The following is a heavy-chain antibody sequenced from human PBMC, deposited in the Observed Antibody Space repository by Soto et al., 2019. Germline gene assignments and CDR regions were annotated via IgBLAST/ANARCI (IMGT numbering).Heavy chain of an antibody. CDR1: GGSISSYY. CDR2: IYTSGST. V-gene: IGHV4-4*07. J-gene: IGHJ5*02. D-gene: IGHD2-15*01. CDR3: ARDPPIAGNVNWFDP. Sequence: SETLSLTCTVSGGSISSYYWSWIRQPAGKGLEWIGRIYTSGSTNYNPSLKSRVTMSVDTSKNQFSLKLSSVTAADTAVYYCARDPPIAGNVNWFDPWGQGTLLTVSS.